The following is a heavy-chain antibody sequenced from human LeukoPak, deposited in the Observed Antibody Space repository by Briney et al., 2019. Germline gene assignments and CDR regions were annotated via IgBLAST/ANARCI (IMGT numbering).Heavy chain of an antibody. V-gene: IGHV4-34*01. CDR2: INHSGST. Sequence: PSETLSLTCAVYGGSFSGYYWSWIRQPPGKGLEWIGEINHSGSTNYNPSLKSRVTISVDTSKNQFSLKLSSVTAADTAVYYCARGYMLNYYDSSGYYFDYWGQGTLVTVSS. CDR3: ARGYMLNYYDSSGYYFDY. D-gene: IGHD3-22*01. J-gene: IGHJ4*02. CDR1: GGSFSGYY.